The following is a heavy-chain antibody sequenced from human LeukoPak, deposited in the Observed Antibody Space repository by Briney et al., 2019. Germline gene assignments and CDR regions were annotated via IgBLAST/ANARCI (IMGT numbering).Heavy chain of an antibody. CDR1: GGSIYSYY. CDR2: IFYSGST. J-gene: IGHJ4*02. D-gene: IGHD6-13*01. Sequence: PSEILSLTCTVSGGSIYSYYWSWIRQPPGKGLEWIGYIFYSGSTNYNPSLKSRVTISVDTSRNQFSLKLSSVTAADTAVYYCARAGDAAAAGLFDYWGQGTLVTVSS. V-gene: IGHV4-59*01. CDR3: ARAGDAAAAGLFDY.